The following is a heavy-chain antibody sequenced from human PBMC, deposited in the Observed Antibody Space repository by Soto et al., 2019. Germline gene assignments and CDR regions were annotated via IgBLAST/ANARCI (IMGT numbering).Heavy chain of an antibody. V-gene: IGHV1-2*04. J-gene: IGHJ6*02. CDR3: ARDRGSDYYYYGMDV. CDR1: GYTFTGYY. Sequence: ASVKVSCKASGYTFTGYYMHWVRQAPGQGLEWMGWINPNSGGTNYAQKFQGWVTMTRDTSISTAYMGLSRLRSDDTAVYYCARDRGSDYYYYGMDVWGQGTTVTVSS. CDR2: INPNSGGT. D-gene: IGHD3-10*01.